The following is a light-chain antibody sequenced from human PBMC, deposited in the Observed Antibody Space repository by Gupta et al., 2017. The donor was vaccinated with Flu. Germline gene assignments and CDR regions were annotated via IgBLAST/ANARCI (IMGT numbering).Light chain of an antibody. V-gene: IGKV2-28*01. Sequence: DIVMTQSPLSLPVTPGEPASISCRSSQSLLHSNGYNYLDWYLQKPGQSPQLLIYLGSNRASGVPDRFSGSGSGTDFTLKISRVEAEDVGVYYCMQALQKGQRTFGQGTKVEIK. CDR2: LGS. CDR1: QSLLHSNGYNY. CDR3: MQALQKGQRT. J-gene: IGKJ1*01.